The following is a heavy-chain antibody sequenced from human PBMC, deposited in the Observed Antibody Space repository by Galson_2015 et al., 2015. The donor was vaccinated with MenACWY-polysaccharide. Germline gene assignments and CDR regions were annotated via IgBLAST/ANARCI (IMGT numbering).Heavy chain of an antibody. J-gene: IGHJ4*02. CDR1: GGDFSTHG. Sequence: SVKVSCKASGGDFSTHGLTWLRQAPGQGLEWMGRIIPLLGKPNYAPKIQDRVTITADKPTSTVDMELSSLTSEDTAVYFCTRADCSGRTCYFAYWGQGTLVTVSS. CDR3: TRADCSGRTCYFAY. CDR2: IIPLLGKP. V-gene: IGHV1-69*04. D-gene: IGHD2-21*01.